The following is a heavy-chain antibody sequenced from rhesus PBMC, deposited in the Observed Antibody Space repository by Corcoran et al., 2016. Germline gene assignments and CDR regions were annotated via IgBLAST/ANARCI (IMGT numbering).Heavy chain of an antibody. CDR3: ARQTSGWAVTDV. J-gene: IGHJ5-1*01. Sequence: QVQLQESGLGLVKPSETLSLPCTVSGGSISGYYLTWIRHIPGKGLEWIANIHGSGTTTNYKPTLKRRVTLSVDTSKNQFSLKLTSVTAADTAVYYWARQTSGWAVTDVWGPGVLVTVSS. CDR1: GGSISGYY. CDR2: IHGSGTTT. D-gene: IGHD6-31*01. V-gene: IGHV4S11*01.